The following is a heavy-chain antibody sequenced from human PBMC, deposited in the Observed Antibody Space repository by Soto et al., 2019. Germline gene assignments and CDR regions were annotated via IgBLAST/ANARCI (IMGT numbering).Heavy chain of an antibody. J-gene: IGHJ4*02. V-gene: IGHV1-69*12. Sequence: QVQLVQSGAEVKKPGSSVKVSCKASGGTFSSYAISWVRQAPGQGLEWMGGIIPIFGTANYAQKFQGRVTITADESMSTAYMELSSLRSEDTAVYYCARAAEYYYDSSGYYRFDYWGQGTLVTVSS. D-gene: IGHD3-22*01. CDR2: IIPIFGTA. CDR3: ARAAEYYYDSSGYYRFDY. CDR1: GGTFSSYA.